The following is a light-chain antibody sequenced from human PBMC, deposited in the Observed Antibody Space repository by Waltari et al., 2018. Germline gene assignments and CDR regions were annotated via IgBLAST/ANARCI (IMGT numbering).Light chain of an antibody. CDR1: SPDVGNYVL. V-gene: IGLV2-23*02. CDR3: CSYSGDLSFGVV. CDR2: EVT. J-gene: IGLJ2*01. Sequence: QSALTQPASVSGSPGQSITISSTGTSPDVGNYVLVYWYQQHPGKAPKLIIYEVTKRPSGFSNRFSGSKSGNTASLTISGLHTEDEGDYYCCSYSGDLSFGVVFGGGTKLTVL.